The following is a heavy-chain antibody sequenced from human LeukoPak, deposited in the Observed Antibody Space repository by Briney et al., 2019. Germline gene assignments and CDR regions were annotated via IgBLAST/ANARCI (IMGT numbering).Heavy chain of an antibody. V-gene: IGHV4-59*01. CDR1: GGSISSYY. J-gene: IGHJ6*03. D-gene: IGHD6-19*01. Sequence: PSETLSLTCTVSGGSISSYYWSWIRQPPGKGLEWIGYIYYSGSTNYNPSLKSRVTMSVDTSKNQFSLKLNSVTAADTAVYYSARGSGWHYYYYYMDVWGKGTTVTVSS. CDR3: ARGSGWHYYYYYMDV. CDR2: IYYSGST.